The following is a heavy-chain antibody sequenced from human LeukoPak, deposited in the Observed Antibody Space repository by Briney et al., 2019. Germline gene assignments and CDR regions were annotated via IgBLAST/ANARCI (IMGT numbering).Heavy chain of an antibody. J-gene: IGHJ4*02. CDR1: GFTFSSYA. V-gene: IGHV3-30-3*01. CDR2: ISYDGSNK. Sequence: TGGSLRLSCAASGFTFSSYAMHWVRQAPGKGLEWVAVISYDGSNKYYADSVKGRFTISRDNSKNTLYLQMNSLRAEDTAVYYCARIDSSGYYCVYWGQGTLVTVSS. CDR3: ARIDSSGYYCVY. D-gene: IGHD3-22*01.